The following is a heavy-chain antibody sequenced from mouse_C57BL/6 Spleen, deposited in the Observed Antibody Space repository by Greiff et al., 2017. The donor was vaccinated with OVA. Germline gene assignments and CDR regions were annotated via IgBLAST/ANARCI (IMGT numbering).Heavy chain of an antibody. V-gene: IGHV5-4*01. J-gene: IGHJ2*01. CDR3: ARDWFDY. CDR1: GFTFSSSA. CDR2: ISDGGSYT. Sequence: DVQLVESGGGLVKPGGSLKLSCAASGFTFSSSAMSWVRQTPEKRLEWVATISDGGSYTSYPDNVKGRFTISRDNAKNNLYLQMSHLKSEDTAMYYCARDWFDYWGQGTTLTVSS.